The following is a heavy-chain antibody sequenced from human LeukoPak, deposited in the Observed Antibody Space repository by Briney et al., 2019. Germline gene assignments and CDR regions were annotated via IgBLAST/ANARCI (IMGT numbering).Heavy chain of an antibody. CDR2: INHSGST. Sequence: PSETLSLTCAVYGGSFNGYYWTWIRQPPGKGLEWIGEINHSGSTDYNPSLRSRVTISVDTSKNQFSLKLNSVTAADTAVYYCARERGWKNLDYWGQGTLVTVSS. CDR3: ARERGWKNLDY. V-gene: IGHV4-34*01. J-gene: IGHJ4*02. D-gene: IGHD6-19*01. CDR1: GGSFNGYY.